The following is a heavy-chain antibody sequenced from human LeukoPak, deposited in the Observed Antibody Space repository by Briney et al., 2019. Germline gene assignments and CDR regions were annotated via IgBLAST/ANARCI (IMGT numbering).Heavy chain of an antibody. Sequence: ASVKVSCKASGGTFSSYAISWVRQAPGQGLEWMGWISAYNGSTNYAQKLQGRVTMTTDTSTSTAYMELRSLRSDDTAVYYCARDRTTVVTQNDAFDIWGQGTMVTVSS. V-gene: IGHV1-18*01. CDR3: ARDRTTVVTQNDAFDI. D-gene: IGHD4-23*01. J-gene: IGHJ3*02. CDR1: GGTFSSYA. CDR2: ISAYNGST.